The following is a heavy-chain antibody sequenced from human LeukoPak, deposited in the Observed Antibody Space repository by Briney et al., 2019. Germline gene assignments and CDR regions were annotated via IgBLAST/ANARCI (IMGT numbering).Heavy chain of an antibody. CDR1: GFTFSSYG. Sequence: GGSLRLSCAASGFTFSSYGMHWVRQAPGKGLEWVAVISYDGSNKYYADSVKGRFTISRDNSKNTLYLQMNSLRAEDTAVYYCAKGRPSTRRASNAFDIWGQGTMVTVSS. CDR2: ISYDGSNK. J-gene: IGHJ3*02. V-gene: IGHV3-30*18. CDR3: AKGRPSTRRASNAFDI. D-gene: IGHD2-2*01.